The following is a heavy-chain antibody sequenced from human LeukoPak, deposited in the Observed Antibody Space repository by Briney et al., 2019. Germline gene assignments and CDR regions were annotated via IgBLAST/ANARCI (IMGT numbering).Heavy chain of an antibody. D-gene: IGHD2-2*01. CDR3: AREYCSSSSCYSADY. CDR1: GYTFTRFG. J-gene: IGHJ4*02. CDR2: ISANNGNT. Sequence: ASVKVSCKASGYTFTRFGISWVRQAPGQGLEWMGLISANNGNTNYAQKFQGRVTMTTDTSTSTAYMELRSLRFDDTAVYYCAREYCSSSSCYSADYWGQGTLVTVSS. V-gene: IGHV1-18*01.